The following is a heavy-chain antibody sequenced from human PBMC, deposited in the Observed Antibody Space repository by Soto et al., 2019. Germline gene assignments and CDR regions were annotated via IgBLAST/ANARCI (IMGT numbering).Heavy chain of an antibody. V-gene: IGHV1-18*01. CDR3: AIADYGDDDY. CDR1: GYTFATST. Sequence: QLVQSGPEAKKPGASVKVSCKTSGYTFATSTISWLRQAPGQGPEWMGWIKAYSGNTNYAQKLQGRLTMTTDTSTSTAYMELRSLTTDDTAIYYCAIADYGDDDYWGPGTLVTVSS. J-gene: IGHJ4*02. CDR2: IKAYSGNT. D-gene: IGHD4-17*01.